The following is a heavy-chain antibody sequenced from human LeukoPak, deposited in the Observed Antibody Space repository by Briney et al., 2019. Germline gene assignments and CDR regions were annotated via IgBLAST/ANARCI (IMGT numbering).Heavy chain of an antibody. J-gene: IGHJ5*02. CDR1: GFTFSSYE. V-gene: IGHV3-48*03. CDR2: ISSSGSTI. CDR3: ARVQSVAAAWFDP. D-gene: IGHD6-13*01. Sequence: KPGGSLRLSCAASGFTFSSYEMNWVRQAPGKGLEWVSYISSSGSTIYYADSVKGRFTSSRDNAKNLLYLQMNSLRAEDTAVYYCARVQSVAAAWFDPWGQGTLVTVSS.